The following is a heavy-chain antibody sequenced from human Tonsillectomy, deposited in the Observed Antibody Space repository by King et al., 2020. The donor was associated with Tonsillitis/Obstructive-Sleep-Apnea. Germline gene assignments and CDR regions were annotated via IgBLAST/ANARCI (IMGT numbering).Heavy chain of an antibody. CDR2: IYPGDSDT. Sequence: LVQSGAEVKKPGESLKISCKNSGYSFTSYWIGWVRQMPGKGLEWMGIIYPGDSDTRYSPSFQGQVTISADKSISTAYLQWSSLKASDTAMYYCARRARYCSSTSCPEPFDYWGQGTLVTVAS. CDR3: ARRARYCSSTSCPEPFDY. V-gene: IGHV5-51*01. CDR1: GYSFTSYW. D-gene: IGHD2-2*01. J-gene: IGHJ4*02.